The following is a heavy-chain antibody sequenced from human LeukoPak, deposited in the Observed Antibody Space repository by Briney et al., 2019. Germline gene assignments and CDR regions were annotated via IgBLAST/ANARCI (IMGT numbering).Heavy chain of an antibody. CDR2: IIPIFGTA. CDR1: GGTFSSYA. D-gene: IGHD2-15*01. J-gene: IGHJ4*02. CDR3: ARDRGVSCYPRCRFDY. V-gene: IGHV1-69*13. Sequence: SVKVSCKASGGTFSSYAISWVRQAPGQGLEWMGGIIPIFGTANYAQKFQGRVTITADESTSTAYMEPSSLRSEDTAVYYCARDRGVSCYPRCRFDYWGQGTLVTVSS.